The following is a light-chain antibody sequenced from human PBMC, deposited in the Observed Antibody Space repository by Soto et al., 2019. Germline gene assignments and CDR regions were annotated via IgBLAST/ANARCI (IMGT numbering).Light chain of an antibody. V-gene: IGLV1-40*01. CDR1: SANIGAAYN. Sequence: QAVLTQPPSVSGAPGKRFTISCTGSSANIGAAYNVDWYQQLPGTAPKLLIYGNNNRPSGVPARLSGSKSGTSASLAIAGLQAEDDGDYYCQSYDSSLSGYVFGTGTKVTVL. J-gene: IGLJ1*01. CDR2: GNN. CDR3: QSYDSSLSGYV.